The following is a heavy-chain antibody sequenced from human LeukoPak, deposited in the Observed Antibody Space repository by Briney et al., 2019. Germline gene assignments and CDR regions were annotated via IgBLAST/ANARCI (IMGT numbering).Heavy chain of an antibody. CDR2: INPNSGGT. CDR3: ARASIVLMVYALCD. V-gene: IGHV1-2*02. CDR1: GHTYTGYF. D-gene: IGHD2-8*01. J-gene: IGHJ4*02. Sequence: GASGNLSSNASGHTYTGYFMLWDTQTAGQGLVWMGWINPNSGGTNYAQKFQGRVTMTRDTSISTAYMELSRLRSDDTAVYYCARASIVLMVYALCDWGQGTLVTVSS.